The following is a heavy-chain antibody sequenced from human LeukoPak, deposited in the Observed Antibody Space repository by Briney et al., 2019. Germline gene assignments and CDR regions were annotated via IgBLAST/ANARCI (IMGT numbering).Heavy chain of an antibody. CDR1: GFTFSSYS. CDR2: ISSSSSTI. J-gene: IGHJ4*02. CDR3: ARTSYYYGSGSPYFDY. V-gene: IGHV3-48*01. Sequence: GGSLRLSCAASGFTFSSYSMNWVRQAPGKGLEWVSYISSSSSTIYYADSVKGRFTISRDNAKNSLYLQTNSLRAEDTAVYYCARTSYYYGSGSPYFDYWGQGTLVTVSS. D-gene: IGHD3-10*01.